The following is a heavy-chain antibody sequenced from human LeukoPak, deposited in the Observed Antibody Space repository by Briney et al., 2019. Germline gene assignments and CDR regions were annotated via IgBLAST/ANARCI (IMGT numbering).Heavy chain of an antibody. V-gene: IGHV1-46*01. D-gene: IGHD5-24*01. CDR1: VYTFTIYY. CDR2: INPSGGST. Sequence: GASVSVSCKASVYTFTIYYMHCVRQAPGQGLGWMGIINPSGGSTSYAQKFQGRVTMTRDMSTSTVYMELSSLRSEDTAVYYCASSRDGYPTAPFDYWGQGTLVTVSS. CDR3: ASSRDGYPTAPFDY. J-gene: IGHJ4*02.